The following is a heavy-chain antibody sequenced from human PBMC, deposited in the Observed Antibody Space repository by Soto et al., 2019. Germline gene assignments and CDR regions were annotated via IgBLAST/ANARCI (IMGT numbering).Heavy chain of an antibody. CDR2: IYYSGST. D-gene: IGHD2-2*01. Sequence: QVQLQESGPGLVKPSQTLSLTCTVSGGSISSGGYYWSWIRQHPGKGLEWIGYIYYSGSTYYNPALKSRVTISVDTSKNQFSLKLSSVTAADTAVYYCARSSTSANYFDYWGQGTLVTVSS. CDR1: GGSISSGGYY. J-gene: IGHJ4*02. V-gene: IGHV4-31*03. CDR3: ARSSTSANYFDY.